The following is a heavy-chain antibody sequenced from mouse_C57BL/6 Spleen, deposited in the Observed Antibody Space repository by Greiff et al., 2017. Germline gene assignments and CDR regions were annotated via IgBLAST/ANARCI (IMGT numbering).Heavy chain of an antibody. J-gene: IGHJ4*01. D-gene: IGHD2-13*01. CDR2: ISSGGSYT. Sequence: EVQGVESGGDLVKPGGSLKLSCAASGFTFSSYGMSWVRQTPDKRLEWVATISSGGSYTYSPDSVKGRFTISRDNAKNTLYLQMSSLKSEDTAMYYCARHPEIYYGGDDYAMDYWGQGTSVTVSS. V-gene: IGHV5-6*01. CDR3: ARHPEIYYGGDDYAMDY. CDR1: GFTFSSYG.